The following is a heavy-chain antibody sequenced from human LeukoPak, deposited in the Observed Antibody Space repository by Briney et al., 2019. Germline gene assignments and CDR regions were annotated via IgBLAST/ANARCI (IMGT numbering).Heavy chain of an antibody. V-gene: IGHV3-7*01. CDR1: GFTFSSYW. Sequence: GGSLRLSCAASGFTFSSYWMSWVRQAPGKGLEWVANIKQDGSEKYYVDSVKGRFTISRDNAKNSLYLQMNSLRAEDTAVYYCARDFNYAYYYYMDVWGKGTTVTVSS. CDR2: IKQDGSEK. CDR3: ARDFNYAYYYYMDV. D-gene: IGHD4-11*01. J-gene: IGHJ6*03.